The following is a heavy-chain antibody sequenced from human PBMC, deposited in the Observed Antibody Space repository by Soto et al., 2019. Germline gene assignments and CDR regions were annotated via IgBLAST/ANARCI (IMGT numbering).Heavy chain of an antibody. J-gene: IGHJ4*02. Sequence: QVQLVQSGAEVKKPGASVKVSCKASGYTFTSYGISWVRQAPGQGLEWMGWISAYNGNTNYAQKLQGRVTMTTDTSTSTAYMELRSLRSDDTAVYYCAGEPYYYDSSGYLVYWGQGTLVTVSS. CDR1: GYTFTSYG. D-gene: IGHD3-22*01. CDR2: ISAYNGNT. V-gene: IGHV1-18*01. CDR3: AGEPYYYDSSGYLVY.